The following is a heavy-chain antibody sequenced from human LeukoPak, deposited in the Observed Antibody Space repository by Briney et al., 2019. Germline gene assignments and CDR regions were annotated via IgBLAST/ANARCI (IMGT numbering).Heavy chain of an antibody. J-gene: IGHJ4*02. CDR1: GGSISSYY. D-gene: IGHD4/OR15-4a*01. CDR3: ARELTYADY. Sequence: SETLSLTCTVSGGSISSYYWSWIRQPPGKGLEWIGYIYYSGSTYYNPSLKSRVTMSVDTSKNQFSLKLSSVTAADTAVYYCARELTYADYWGQGTLVTVSS. V-gene: IGHV4-30-4*01. CDR2: IYYSGST.